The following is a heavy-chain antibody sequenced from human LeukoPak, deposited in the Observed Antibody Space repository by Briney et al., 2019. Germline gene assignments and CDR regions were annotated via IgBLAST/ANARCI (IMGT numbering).Heavy chain of an antibody. CDR1: GFTFSSYS. D-gene: IGHD5-18*01. V-gene: IGHV3-21*01. J-gene: IGHJ3*02. Sequence: KSGGSLTLSCAASGFTFSSYSMKWVGPARGKGLEWGSSISSSSSYIYYADSVKGRFTISRDNDTNSLYLQMNSLRAEDTAVYSCARDTAFYAFDIWGQGTMVTVSS. CDR2: ISSSSSYI. CDR3: ARDTAFYAFDI.